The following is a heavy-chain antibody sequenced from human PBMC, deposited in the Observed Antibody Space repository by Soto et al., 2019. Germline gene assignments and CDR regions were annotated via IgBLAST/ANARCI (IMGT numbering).Heavy chain of an antibody. D-gene: IGHD3-9*01. CDR3: ASRPYLLTGHSDY. V-gene: IGHV4-59*08. CDR2: IYHTGTT. J-gene: IGHJ4*02. CDR1: GGSMSDRY. Sequence: QVQLQESGPGLVKPSETLSLTCNVSGGSMSDRYWTWIRQAPGKGLEWIGYIYHTGTTNYNPSLKSRVAISLDTSKNQFFLILSSVTAADTAVYFCASRPYLLTGHSDYWGQGTRVTVSS.